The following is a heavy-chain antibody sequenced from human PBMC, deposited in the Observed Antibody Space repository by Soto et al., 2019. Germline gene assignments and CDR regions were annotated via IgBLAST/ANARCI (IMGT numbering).Heavy chain of an antibody. J-gene: IGHJ3*02. CDR1: GFMFSSYA. V-gene: IGHV3-23*01. CDR2: INYNGRNT. D-gene: IGHD4-4*01. Sequence: LRLSCEASGFMFSSYAMSWVRQAPGKGLEWVSSINYNGRNTYYADSVKGRFIISRDNSKNTLYLQMNSLRAEDTALYYCAKVPTGEMATVFQAFDIWGHGTMVTVSS. CDR3: AKVPTGEMATVFQAFDI.